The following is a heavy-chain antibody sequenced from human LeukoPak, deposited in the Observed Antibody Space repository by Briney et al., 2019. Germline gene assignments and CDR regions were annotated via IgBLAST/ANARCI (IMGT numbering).Heavy chain of an antibody. CDR1: GFTFGDYA. V-gene: IGHV3-49*04. Sequence: GGSLRLSCTASGFTFGDYAMSWVRQAPGKGLEWVGFIRSKAYGGTTEYAASVKGRFTISRDDSKSIAYLQMNSLKTEDTVVYYCTRDQYSGAVAGIGYWGQGTLVTVSS. J-gene: IGHJ4*02. D-gene: IGHD6-19*01. CDR2: IRSKAYGGTT. CDR3: TRDQYSGAVAGIGY.